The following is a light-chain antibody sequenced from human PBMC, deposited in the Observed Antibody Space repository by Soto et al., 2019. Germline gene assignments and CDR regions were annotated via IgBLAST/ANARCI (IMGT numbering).Light chain of an antibody. V-gene: IGKV2-28*01. CDR3: MQALQTPL. CDR1: QSLLQSNGYNY. Sequence: VVMTQSPLSLPVTPGEPASISCRSSQSLLQSNGYNYLDWYLQKPGQSPQLLIYLVSNRASGVPGRFSGSGSGTDFTVKISRGEAEDVGVYYCMQALQTPLFGQGTRLEIK. CDR2: LVS. J-gene: IGKJ5*01.